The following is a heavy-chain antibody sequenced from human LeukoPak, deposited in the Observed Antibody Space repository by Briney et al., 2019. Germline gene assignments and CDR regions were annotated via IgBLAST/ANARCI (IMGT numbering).Heavy chain of an antibody. D-gene: IGHD6-19*01. CDR2: ISAYNGNT. CDR3: ARDPSGWYYYYGMDV. J-gene: IGHJ6*02. CDR1: GYTFTSYG. Sequence: GASVKVCCKASGYTFTSYGISWVRQAPGQGLEWMGWISAYNGNTNYAQKLQGRVTMTTDTSTSTAYMELRSLRSDDTAVYYCARDPSGWYYYYGMDVWGQGTTVTVSS. V-gene: IGHV1-18*01.